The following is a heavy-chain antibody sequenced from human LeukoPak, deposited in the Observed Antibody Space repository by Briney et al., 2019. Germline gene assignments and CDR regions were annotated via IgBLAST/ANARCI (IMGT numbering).Heavy chain of an antibody. CDR2: IYSGGTT. CDR1: GFTFSSNW. Sequence: GGSLRLSCAASGFTFSSNWMTWVRQAPGKGLEWVSLIYSGGTTYYADSVKGRFTISRDNSKNTLYLQMNSLRAEDTAVYYCARTTLRWSQIDAFDIWGQGTMVTVSS. CDR3: ARTTLRWSQIDAFDI. J-gene: IGHJ3*02. D-gene: IGHD4-23*01. V-gene: IGHV3-66*02.